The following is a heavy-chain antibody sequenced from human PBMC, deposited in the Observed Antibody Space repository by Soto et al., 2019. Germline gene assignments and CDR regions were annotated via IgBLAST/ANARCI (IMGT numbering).Heavy chain of an antibody. J-gene: IGHJ5*02. Sequence: QVQLVQSGAEVKKPGSSVKVSCKASGGTFSSYTISWVRQAPGQGLEWMGRIIPILGIANYGQKFQGRVTITAGKSTSTAYMELGRLRSEDTAVYYCGGDWPNSSGYYYLRFDPWGQGTLVTVSS. D-gene: IGHD3-22*01. CDR2: IIPILGIA. V-gene: IGHV1-69*08. CDR1: GGTFSSYT. CDR3: GGDWPNSSGYYYLRFDP.